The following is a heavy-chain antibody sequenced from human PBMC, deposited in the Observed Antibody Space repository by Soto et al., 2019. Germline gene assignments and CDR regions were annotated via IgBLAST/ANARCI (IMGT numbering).Heavy chain of an antibody. J-gene: IGHJ3*02. D-gene: IGHD6-6*01. CDR2: INPNSGGT. CDR3: ARDRDSSSSEDNAFDI. CDR1: GYTFTGYC. Sequence: ASVKVSCKASGYTFTGYCMHWVRQAPGQGLEWMGWINPNSGGTNYAQKFQGWVTMTRDTSISTAYMELSRLRSDDTAVYHCARDRDSSSSEDNAFDIWGQGTMVTVSS. V-gene: IGHV1-2*04.